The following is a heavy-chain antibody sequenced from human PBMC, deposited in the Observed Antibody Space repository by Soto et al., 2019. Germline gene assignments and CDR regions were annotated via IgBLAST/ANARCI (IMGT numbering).Heavy chain of an antibody. CDR1: GYTLTELS. J-gene: IGHJ6*02. V-gene: IGHV1-24*01. D-gene: IGHD3-10*01. CDR2: FDPEDGET. Sequence: ASVQGSCKVSGYTLTELSMHWVRQAPGKGLEWMGGFDPEDGETIYAQKFQGRVTMTEDTSTDTAYMELSSLRSEDTAVYYCAASMVRGPTNYYYYYGMDVWGQGTTVTVSS. CDR3: AASMVRGPTNYYYYYGMDV.